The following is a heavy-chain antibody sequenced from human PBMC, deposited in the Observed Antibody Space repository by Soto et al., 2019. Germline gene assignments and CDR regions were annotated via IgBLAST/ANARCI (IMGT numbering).Heavy chain of an antibody. V-gene: IGHV5-51*01. CDR3: ARRVETTSMWAYDI. J-gene: IGHJ3*02. Sequence: LGYSLKISCKTSEYVFTNFWIGWVRQMPGKGLEWMGSIHPSDSETRYSPSFQGQVTISGDKSIFTAYLQWSSLKASDTAIYYCARRVETTSMWAYDIWGQGTMVTVSS. D-gene: IGHD1-1*01. CDR2: IHPSDSET. CDR1: EYVFTNFW.